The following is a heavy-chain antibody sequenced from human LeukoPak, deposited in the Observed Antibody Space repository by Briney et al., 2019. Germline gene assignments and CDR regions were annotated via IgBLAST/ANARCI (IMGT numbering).Heavy chain of an antibody. J-gene: IGHJ3*02. CDR1: GGSISSSSYY. CDR3: ARDPLHYDFWSGYYDAFDI. CDR2: IYYSGST. Sequence: SETLSLTCTVSGGSISSSSYYWGWIRQPPGKGLEWIGSIYYSGSTYYNPSLKSRVTISVDTSKNQFSLKLSSVTAADTAVYYCARDPLHYDFWSGYYDAFDIWGQGTMVTVSS. D-gene: IGHD3-3*01. V-gene: IGHV4-39*07.